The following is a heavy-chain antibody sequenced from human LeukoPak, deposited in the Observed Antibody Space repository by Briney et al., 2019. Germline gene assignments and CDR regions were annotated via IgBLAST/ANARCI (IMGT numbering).Heavy chain of an antibody. D-gene: IGHD4-17*01. V-gene: IGHV3-11*03. CDR1: GFTFSDYY. Sequence: PGGSLRLSCAASGFTFSDYYMSWIRQAPGKGLEWVSYISSSSSYTNYADSVKGRFTISRDNAKNSLYLQMNSLRAEDTAVYYCARSGDYLFWYFDLWGRGTLVTLSS. CDR2: ISSSSSYT. CDR3: ARSGDYLFWYFDL. J-gene: IGHJ2*01.